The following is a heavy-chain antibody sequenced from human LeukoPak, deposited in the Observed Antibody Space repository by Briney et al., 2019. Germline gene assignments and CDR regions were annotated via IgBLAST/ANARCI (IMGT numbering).Heavy chain of an antibody. V-gene: IGHV1-2*02. CDR1: GYTFTYYY. Sequence: ASVQVSFQASGYTFTYYYMHWVRQAPGQGLEWMGWINPNSGGTNYAQRFQGRVTITWDTSITTAYMELSRLRSDDTAVYYCASLASGAPFDYWGQGTLVTVSS. CDR3: ASLASGAPFDY. J-gene: IGHJ4*02. D-gene: IGHD7-27*01. CDR2: INPNSGGT.